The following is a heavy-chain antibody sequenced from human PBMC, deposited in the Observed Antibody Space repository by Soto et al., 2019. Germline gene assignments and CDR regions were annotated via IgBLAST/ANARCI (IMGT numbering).Heavy chain of an antibody. J-gene: IGHJ6*02. Sequence: SVKVSCKASGCTFSSYAISCVRQAPGQVLEWMGGIIPIFGTANYAQKFQGRVTITADESTSTAYMELSSLRSEDTAVYYCARGIPELPPLVPAAILGYYYYGMDVWGQGTTVTVSS. CDR2: IIPIFGTA. CDR1: GCTFSSYA. CDR3: ARGIPELPPLVPAAILGYYYYGMDV. V-gene: IGHV1-69*13. D-gene: IGHD2-2*02.